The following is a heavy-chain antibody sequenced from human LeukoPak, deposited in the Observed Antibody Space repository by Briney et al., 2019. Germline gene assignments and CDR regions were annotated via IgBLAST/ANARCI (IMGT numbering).Heavy chain of an antibody. CDR1: GYTFTSYA. CDR3: ARLKYCTNGVCYAGFDY. J-gene: IGHJ4*02. Sequence: ASVKVSCKASGYTFTSYAMHWVRQAPGQRLEWMGWINADNGNTKYSQKFQGRVTITRDTSADTAYMELSSLRSEDTAVYYCARLKYCTNGVCYAGFDYWGQGTLVTVSS. CDR2: INADNGNT. D-gene: IGHD2-8*01. V-gene: IGHV1-3*01.